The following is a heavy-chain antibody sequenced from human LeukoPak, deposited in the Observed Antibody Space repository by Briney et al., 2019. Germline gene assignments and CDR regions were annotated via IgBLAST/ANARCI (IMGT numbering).Heavy chain of an antibody. V-gene: IGHV1-69*13. Sequence: SVKVSCKASGGTFSSYAISWVRQAPGQGLEWMGGIIPIFGTANYAQKFQGRVTITADESTSTAYMELSSLRSEDTAVYYCASGDCSGGSCYSGYYYMDVWGKGTTVTVSS. CDR3: ASGDCSGGSCYSGYYYMDV. CDR1: GGTFSSYA. J-gene: IGHJ6*03. CDR2: IIPIFGTA. D-gene: IGHD2-15*01.